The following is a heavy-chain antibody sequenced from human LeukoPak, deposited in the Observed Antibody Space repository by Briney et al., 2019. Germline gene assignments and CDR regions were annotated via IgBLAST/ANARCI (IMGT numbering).Heavy chain of an antibody. J-gene: IGHJ6*04. CDR1: RLTFSIYG. CDR2: ISCEGKNK. V-gene: IGHV3-30*18. CDR3: AKDAPPCSCGSCYSGYYFYGMDV. D-gene: IGHD2-15*01. Sequence: QPGRAPSLSCVVSRLTFSIYGLHPARHAPGKGLDWVAVISCEGKNKYYPDAVKGRFTLSRHKSKNTLDKQMNSLRAEDTAVFYCAKDAPPCSCGSCYSGYYFYGMDVWGKGTTVTVSS.